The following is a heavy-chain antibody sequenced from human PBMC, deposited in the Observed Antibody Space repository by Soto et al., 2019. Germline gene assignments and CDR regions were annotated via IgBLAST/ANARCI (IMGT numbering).Heavy chain of an antibody. Sequence: GGSLRLSCAASGFTFSNCAMIWVRQASGKGLEWVSGISSGGGYTYYADSVKGRFTISRDNSKNMLYVQMDSLRADDTAVYYCAKAVQSCSGGACYSSTDYWGQGTLVTVSS. CDR2: ISSGGGYT. J-gene: IGHJ4*02. CDR3: AKAVQSCSGGACYSSTDY. CDR1: GFTFSNCA. D-gene: IGHD2-15*01. V-gene: IGHV3-23*01.